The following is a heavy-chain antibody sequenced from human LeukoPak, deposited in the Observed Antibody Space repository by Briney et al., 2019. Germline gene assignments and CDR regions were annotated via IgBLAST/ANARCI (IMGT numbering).Heavy chain of an antibody. CDR1: GYTFTNYY. V-gene: IGHV1-46*01. J-gene: IGHJ4*02. CDR2: INPSGGST. CDR3: ARESIVGATRGFDY. Sequence: ASVKVTCKASGYTFTNYYMHWVRQAPGQGLEWMGIINPSGGSTSYAQKFQGRVTMTRDMSTSTVYMELSSLRSEDTAVYYCARESIVGATRGFDYWGQGTLVTVSS. D-gene: IGHD1-26*01.